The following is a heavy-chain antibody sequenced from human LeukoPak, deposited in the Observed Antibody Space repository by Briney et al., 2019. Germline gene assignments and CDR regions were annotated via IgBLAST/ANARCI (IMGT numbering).Heavy chain of an antibody. CDR1: GYIFTDYY. V-gene: IGHV1-2*02. J-gene: IGHJ3*02. CDR2: INPNSGGT. CDR3: ARGRSGGPDAFDI. Sequence: ASVKVSCKASGYIFTDYYMHWVRQAPGQGLEWMGWINPNSGGTNYAQKFQGRVTMTRDTSISTAYMELSRLRSDDTAVYYCARGRSGGPDAFDIWGQGTMVTVSS. D-gene: IGHD4-23*01.